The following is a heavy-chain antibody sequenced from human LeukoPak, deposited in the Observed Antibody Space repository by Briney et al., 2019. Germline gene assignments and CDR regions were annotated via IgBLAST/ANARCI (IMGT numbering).Heavy chain of an antibody. J-gene: IGHJ4*02. CDR1: GFTFSSYA. D-gene: IGHD5-18*01. CDR3: ASPYSYGYD. CDR2: ISYDGSNK. Sequence: GGSLRLSCAASGFTFSSYAMHWVRQAPGKGLEWVAVISYDGSNKCYADSVKGRFTISRDNSKNTLYLQMNSLRAEDTAVYYCASPYSYGYDWGQGTLVTVSS. V-gene: IGHV3-30*04.